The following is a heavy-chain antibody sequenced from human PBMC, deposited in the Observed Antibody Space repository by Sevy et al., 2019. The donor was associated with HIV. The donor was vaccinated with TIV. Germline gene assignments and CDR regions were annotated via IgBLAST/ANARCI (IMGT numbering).Heavy chain of an antibody. CDR2: LSFGCGKI. V-gene: IGHV3-23*01. CDR1: GFNFNIYS. CDR3: AREGCSRPHDY. Sequence: GGSLRLSCAVSGFNFNIYSMSWVRQAPGKGLEWVSTLSFGCGKINYADSVQGRLIISRDDSKNTLYLQMNSLRAEDTAVYFCAREGCSRPHDYWGQGTLVTVSS. D-gene: IGHD3-10*02. J-gene: IGHJ4*02.